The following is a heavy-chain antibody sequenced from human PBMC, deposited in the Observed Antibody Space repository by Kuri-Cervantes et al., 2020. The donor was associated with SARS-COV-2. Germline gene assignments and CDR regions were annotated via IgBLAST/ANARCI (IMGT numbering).Heavy chain of an antibody. CDR2: ISYDGSNK. CDR3: ARPPTGDYGGGMDV. CDR1: GFTFSSYG. D-gene: IGHD4-23*01. Sequence: GFLKISCAAFGFTFSSYGMHWVRQAPGKGLEWVAVISYDGSNKYYADSLKGRFTISRDNSKNTLYLQMNSLRAEDTAVYYCARPPTGDYGGGMDVWGEGTTVTVSS. V-gene: IGHV3-30*12. J-gene: IGHJ6*01.